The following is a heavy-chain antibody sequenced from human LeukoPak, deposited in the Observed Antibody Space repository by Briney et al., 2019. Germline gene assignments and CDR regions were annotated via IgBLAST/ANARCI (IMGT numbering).Heavy chain of an antibody. Sequence: SVKVSCKASGGTFSTYAITWVRQAPGQGLEWMGRILPIFDMANYAQKFQGRVTITADKSTRTAYMELSSLRSDDTAVYYCARDGGWLQTQNHYYYHGMDVWGQGTTVTVSS. CDR3: ARDGGWLQTQNHYYYHGMDV. J-gene: IGHJ6*02. CDR2: ILPIFDMA. D-gene: IGHD5-24*01. CDR1: GGTFSTYA. V-gene: IGHV1-69*04.